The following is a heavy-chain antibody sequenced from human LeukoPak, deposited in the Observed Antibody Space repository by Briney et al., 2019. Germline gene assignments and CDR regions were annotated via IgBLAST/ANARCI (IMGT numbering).Heavy chain of an antibody. V-gene: IGHV4-34*01. J-gene: IGHJ6*03. CDR2: INHSGST. Sequence: PSETLSLTCAVYGGSFSGYYWSWIRQPPGKGLEWIGEINHSGSTNYNPSLKSRVTISVDTSKNQFSLKLSSVTAADTAVYYCARDDYSNYYYYMDVWGEGTTVTVSS. CDR3: ARDDYSNYYYYMDV. CDR1: GGSFSGYY. D-gene: IGHD4-11*01.